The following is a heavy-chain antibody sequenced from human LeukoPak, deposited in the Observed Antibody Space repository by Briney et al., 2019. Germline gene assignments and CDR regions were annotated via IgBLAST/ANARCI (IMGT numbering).Heavy chain of an antibody. CDR1: GFTFSSYA. J-gene: IGHJ3*01. Sequence: GGSLRLSCAASGFTFSSYAMSWVRQAPGKGLEWVSIISGSGGSTYYADSVKGRFTISRDNSKNTLYLQMNSLRAEDTAVYYCAKRRSGSGSYGAFDLWGQGTMVTVSS. V-gene: IGHV3-23*01. CDR3: AKRRSGSGSYGAFDL. CDR2: ISGSGGST. D-gene: IGHD3-10*01.